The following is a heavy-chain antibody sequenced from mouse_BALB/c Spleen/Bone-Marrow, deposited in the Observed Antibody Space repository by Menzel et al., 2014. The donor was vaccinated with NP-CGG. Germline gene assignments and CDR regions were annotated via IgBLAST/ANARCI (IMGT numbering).Heavy chain of an antibody. J-gene: IGHJ2*01. D-gene: IGHD1-1*01. CDR3: ARDYGSRHYFDY. CDR2: IWTGGTT. V-gene: IGHV2-9*02. CDR1: GFSLTSYG. Sequence: VHLVESGPGLVAPSQSLSITCTVSGFSLTSYGLHWVRQPPGKGLEWLGVIWTGGTTNYDSALMSRLSISKDNSESQVFLKMKSLQTDDTAIYYCARDYGSRHYFDYWGQGTTLIVSS.